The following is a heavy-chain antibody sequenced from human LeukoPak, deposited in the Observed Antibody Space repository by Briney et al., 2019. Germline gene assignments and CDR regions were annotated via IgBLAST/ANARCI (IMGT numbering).Heavy chain of an antibody. V-gene: IGHV3-23*01. CDR1: GFTFSSYP. CDR3: AKVWIRFLEWLDYFDY. CDR2: ISNNAGST. Sequence: GGSLRLSCAASGFTFSSYPMSWVRQAPGKGLEWVSSISNNAGSTYYADSVKGRFTISRDNSKNTLYLQMNSLRAEDTAVYYCAKVWIRFLEWLDYFDYWGQGTPVTVSS. J-gene: IGHJ4*02. D-gene: IGHD3-3*01.